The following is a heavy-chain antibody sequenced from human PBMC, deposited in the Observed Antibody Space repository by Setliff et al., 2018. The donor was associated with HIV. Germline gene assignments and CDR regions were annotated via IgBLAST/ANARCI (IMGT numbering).Heavy chain of an antibody. V-gene: IGHV4-39*01. CDR1: GGSISSSSYY. CDR2: IYYNGSA. D-gene: IGHD3-10*01. J-gene: IGHJ6*03. Sequence: SETLSLTCTVSGGSISSSSYYWGWIRQPPGKGLEWIGNIYYNGSAYSTPSLKSRVTISVDTSKNQFSLNLSSVTAAATAVYYCARRGGLVRGVITYYYMDVWGIGTTVTVSS. CDR3: ARRGGLVRGVITYYYMDV.